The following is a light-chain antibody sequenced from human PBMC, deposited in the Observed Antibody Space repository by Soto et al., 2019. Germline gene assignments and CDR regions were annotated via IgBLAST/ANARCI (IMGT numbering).Light chain of an antibody. Sequence: DIQMSHSPSTLSGAVGDRVTITCRASQTIRSWFALYQQKPGKAPQPLIYKGSNLKSGVPSRFRGRGSGKEFTLTISSLQPDDFATYYCQHYNSYSEAFGQGTKVDIK. CDR2: KGS. CDR1: QTIRSW. V-gene: IGKV1-5*03. CDR3: QHYNSYSEA. J-gene: IGKJ1*01.